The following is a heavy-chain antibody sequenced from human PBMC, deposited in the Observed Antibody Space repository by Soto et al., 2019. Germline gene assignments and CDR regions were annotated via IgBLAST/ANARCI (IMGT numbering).Heavy chain of an antibody. D-gene: IGHD6-13*01. CDR2: IYYSGST. J-gene: IGHJ6*03. CDR3: ARAPDYSSSWYPSVDYYYYYMDV. Sequence: SETLSLTCTVSGGSISSGGYYWSWIRQHPGKGLEWIGYIYYSGSTYYNPSLKSRVTISVDTSKNQFSLKLSSVTAADTAVYYCARAPDYSSSWYPSVDYYYYYMDVWGKGTTVTVSS. CDR1: GGSISSGGYY. V-gene: IGHV4-31*03.